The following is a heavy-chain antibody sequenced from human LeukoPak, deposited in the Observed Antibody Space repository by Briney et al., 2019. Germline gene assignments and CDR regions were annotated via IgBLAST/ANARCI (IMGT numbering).Heavy chain of an antibody. J-gene: IGHJ5*02. CDR3: ARDRTVVVVVAATQAHWFDP. Sequence: SETLSLTCTVSGDSISSSSYYWGWIRQPPGKELEWIGSFSYSGSTYYNPSLKSRVTISVDTSKNQFSLKLSSVTAADTAVYYCARDRTVVVVVAATQAHWFDPWGQGTLVTVSS. V-gene: IGHV4-39*07. D-gene: IGHD2-15*01. CDR2: FSYSGST. CDR1: GDSISSSSYY.